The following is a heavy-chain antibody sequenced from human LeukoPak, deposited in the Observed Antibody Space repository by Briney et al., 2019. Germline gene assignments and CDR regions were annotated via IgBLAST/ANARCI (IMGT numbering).Heavy chain of an antibody. V-gene: IGHV1-24*01. D-gene: IGHD3-10*01. CDR1: GYTLTELS. J-gene: IGHJ4*02. CDR2: FDPENGET. Sequence: ASVKVSCKVSGYTLTELSMHWVRQVPGKGLEWMGGFDPENGETIYAQKFQGRVTMTEDTSTDTAYMELSSLRSEDTAVYYCARLEDYYGSGSYPDYWGQGTLVTVSS. CDR3: ARLEDYYGSGSYPDY.